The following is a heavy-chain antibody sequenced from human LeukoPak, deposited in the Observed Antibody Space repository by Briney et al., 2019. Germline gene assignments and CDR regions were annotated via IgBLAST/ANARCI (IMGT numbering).Heavy chain of an antibody. V-gene: IGHV3-30*04. J-gene: IGHJ6*02. Sequence: PGGSLRLSCAASGFTFSNYAMYWVRQAPGKGLEWVAVISYDGSNKYYADSVKGRFTISRDNSKNTLYLQMNSLRAEDTAVYYCASATMTTVTTFYYYGMDVWGQGTTVTVSS. CDR1: GFTFSNYA. CDR2: ISYDGSNK. D-gene: IGHD4-17*01. CDR3: ASATMTTVTTFYYYGMDV.